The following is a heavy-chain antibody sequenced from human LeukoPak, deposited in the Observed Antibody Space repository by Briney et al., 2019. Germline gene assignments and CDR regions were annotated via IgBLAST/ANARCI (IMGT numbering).Heavy chain of an antibody. CDR2: VYHSGT. D-gene: IGHD4-23*01. CDR3: TKTSGGGGHDS. V-gene: IGHV4-38-2*01. Sequence: SDTLSLTCSVSGYSTGTGNYWAWVRQPPGKGLEWIGCVYHSGTHYKSSLTSRATISMDTSANQFSLKLTSMTAADSAFYYCTKTSGGGGHDSWGQGILVTVSP. J-gene: IGHJ5*01. CDR1: GYSTGTGNY.